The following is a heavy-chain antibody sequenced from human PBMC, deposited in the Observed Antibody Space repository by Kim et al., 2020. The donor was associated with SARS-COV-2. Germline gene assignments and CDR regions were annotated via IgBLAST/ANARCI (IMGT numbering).Heavy chain of an antibody. CDR3: ARLIVGALFYFDY. V-gene: IGHV1-3*01. J-gene: IGHJ4*02. Sequence: YSQKFQGRVTITRDTSASTAYMELSSLRSEDTAVYYCARLIVGALFYFDYWGQGTLVTVSS. D-gene: IGHD1-26*01.